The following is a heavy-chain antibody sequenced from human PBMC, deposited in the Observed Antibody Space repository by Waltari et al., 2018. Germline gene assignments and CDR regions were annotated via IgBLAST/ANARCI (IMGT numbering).Heavy chain of an antibody. V-gene: IGHV1-69*01. Sequence: QVQLVQSGAEVKKPGSSVKVSCKASGDTFTSYGISWVRQAPGQGLEWMGGIIPIFGTANYAQKFQGRVTITADESTSTAYMELSSLRSEDTAVYYCASHRYNWNYSWFDPWGQGTLVTVSS. CDR3: ASHRYNWNYSWFDP. CDR1: GDTFTSYG. CDR2: IIPIFGTA. D-gene: IGHD1-7*01. J-gene: IGHJ5*02.